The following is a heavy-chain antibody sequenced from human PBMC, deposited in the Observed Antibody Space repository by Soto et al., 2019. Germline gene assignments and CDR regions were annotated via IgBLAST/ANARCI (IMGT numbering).Heavy chain of an antibody. CDR1: GFSLSTSGVG. Sequence: QITLKESGPTLVKPTQTPTLTCTFSGFSLSTSGVGVGWIRQPPGKALEWLALIYWDDDKRYSPSLKSRLTIPKDTSKNQVVLTMTNMDPVDTATYYCAHRATMVRGGRTYYYGMDVWGQGTTVTVSS. D-gene: IGHD3-10*01. V-gene: IGHV2-5*02. J-gene: IGHJ6*02. CDR3: AHRATMVRGGRTYYYGMDV. CDR2: IYWDDDK.